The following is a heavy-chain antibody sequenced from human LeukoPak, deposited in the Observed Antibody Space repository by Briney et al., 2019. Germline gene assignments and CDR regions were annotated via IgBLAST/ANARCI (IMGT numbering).Heavy chain of an antibody. CDR3: ARGGVGATKDNWFDP. D-gene: IGHD1-26*01. Sequence: SETLSLTCTVSGGSISSYYWSWIRQPAGKGLEWIGRIYTSGSTNYNPSLKSRVTMSVDTSKNQFSLKLGSVTAADTGVYYCARGGVGATKDNWFDPWGQGTLVTVSS. V-gene: IGHV4-4*07. J-gene: IGHJ5*02. CDR1: GGSISSYY. CDR2: IYTSGST.